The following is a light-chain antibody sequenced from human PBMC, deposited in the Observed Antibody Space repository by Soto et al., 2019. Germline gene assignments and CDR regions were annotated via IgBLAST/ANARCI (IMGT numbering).Light chain of an antibody. J-gene: IGKJ1*01. CDR2: GAS. CDR3: QQYNNWPPWT. Sequence: EIVMTQSPATLSVSPGERATLSCRASQSVSRNLAWYQQKPGQAPRLLIYGASTRATGIPARFSGSGSGTDFTLTINSLQSEDFAVYYCQQYNNWPPWTFGQGTKVEIK. CDR1: QSVSRN. V-gene: IGKV3-15*01.